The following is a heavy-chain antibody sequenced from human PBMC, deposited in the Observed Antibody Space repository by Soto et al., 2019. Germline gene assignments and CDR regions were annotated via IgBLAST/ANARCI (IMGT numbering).Heavy chain of an antibody. D-gene: IGHD6-19*01. J-gene: IGHJ4*02. V-gene: IGHV4-59*01. Sequence: SETLSLTCTVSGGSISSYYWSWIRQPPGKGLEWIGYIYYSGSTNYNPSLKSRVTISVDTSKNQFSLKLSSVTAADTAVYYCASSVAVAGTLDYWGQGTLVTVSS. CDR2: IYYSGST. CDR3: ASSVAVAGTLDY. CDR1: GGSISSYY.